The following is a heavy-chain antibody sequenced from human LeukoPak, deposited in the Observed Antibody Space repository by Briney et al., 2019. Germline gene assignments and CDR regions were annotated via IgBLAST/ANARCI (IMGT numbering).Heavy chain of an antibody. CDR3: ATGRGPWNGRGVDY. Sequence: GATVKISCKASGYTFTDYYMHWVQQAPGKGLEWMGRVDPEDGETIYAEKFQGRVTITADTSTDTAYMELSSLRSEDTAVYYCATGRGPWNGRGVDYWGQGTLVTVSS. D-gene: IGHD1-1*01. CDR2: VDPEDGET. V-gene: IGHV1-69-2*01. CDR1: GYTFTDYY. J-gene: IGHJ4*02.